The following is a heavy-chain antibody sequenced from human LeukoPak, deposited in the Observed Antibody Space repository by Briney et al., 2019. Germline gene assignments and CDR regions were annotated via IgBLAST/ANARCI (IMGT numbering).Heavy chain of an antibody. CDR2: ISFDGSNK. Sequence: GGSLRLSCAASGFTFSSYTMHWVRQAPGKGLEWVAVISFDGSNKYYAGSVKGRFTISRDNSKNTLYLQMNSLRDEDTAVYYCARGKSGSYFSVGYWGQGTLVTVSS. CDR1: GFTFSSYT. D-gene: IGHD3-10*01. CDR3: ARGKSGSYFSVGY. V-gene: IGHV3-30*04. J-gene: IGHJ4*02.